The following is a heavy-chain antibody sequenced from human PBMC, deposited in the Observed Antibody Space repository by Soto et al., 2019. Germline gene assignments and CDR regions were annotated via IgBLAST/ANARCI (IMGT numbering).Heavy chain of an antibody. CDR3: AKEKYSSSWYLPARVAFYS. J-gene: IGHJ3*02. CDR2: ISGSGGST. V-gene: IGHV3-23*01. D-gene: IGHD6-13*01. Sequence: LRLSCAASGFTFSSYAMSWVRQAPGKGLEWVSAISGSGGSTYYADSVKGRFTISRDNSKNTLYLQMNSLRAEDTAVYYCAKEKYSSSWYLPARVAFYSWGQGTMVTVSS. CDR1: GFTFSSYA.